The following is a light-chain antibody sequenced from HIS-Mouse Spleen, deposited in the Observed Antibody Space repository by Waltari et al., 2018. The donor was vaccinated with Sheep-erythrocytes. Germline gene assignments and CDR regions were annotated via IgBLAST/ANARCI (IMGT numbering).Light chain of an antibody. CDR1: SSDVGGYNY. Sequence: QSALTQPRSVSGSPGQSVTISCTGTSSDVGGYNYVSWYQQHPGKAPKLMISEGSKRPSGVSNRFSGYKSGNTASLTISGLQAEDEADYYCCSYAGSSTPWVFGGGTKLTVL. CDR3: CSYAGSSTPWV. J-gene: IGLJ3*02. CDR2: EGS. V-gene: IGLV2-23*01.